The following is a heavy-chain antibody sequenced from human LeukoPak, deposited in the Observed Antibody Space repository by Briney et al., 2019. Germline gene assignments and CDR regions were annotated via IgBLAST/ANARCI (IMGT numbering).Heavy chain of an antibody. CDR2: ISSSSSYI. D-gene: IGHD2-21*02. CDR3: ARIVVVTATSKDY. Sequence: GGSLRLSCAASGFTFSSYAMSWVRQAPGKGLEWVSSISSSSSYIYYADSVKGRSTISRDNAKNSLYLQMNSLRAEDTAVYYCARIVVVTATSKDYWGQGTLVTVSS. CDR1: GFTFSSYA. J-gene: IGHJ4*02. V-gene: IGHV3-21*01.